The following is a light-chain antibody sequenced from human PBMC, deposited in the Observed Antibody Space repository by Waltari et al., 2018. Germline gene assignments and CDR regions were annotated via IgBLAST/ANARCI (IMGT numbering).Light chain of an antibody. V-gene: IGLV1-40*01. Sequence: QSVLTQPPSVSGAPGQRVTISCTGSSSNIGAGYHVPWYQQLPGTAPKILIYGNSNRPSGVPDRFSGSKSGTSASLAITGLQAEDEADYYCQSYDSSLSGWVFGGGTKLTAL. CDR2: GNS. CDR3: QSYDSSLSGWV. CDR1: SSNIGAGYH. J-gene: IGLJ3*02.